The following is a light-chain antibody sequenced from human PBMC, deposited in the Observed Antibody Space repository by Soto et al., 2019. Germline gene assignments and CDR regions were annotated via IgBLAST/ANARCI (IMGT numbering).Light chain of an antibody. CDR2: GAS. V-gene: IGKV3-15*01. J-gene: IGKJ1*01. CDR3: QQYNSYST. Sequence: EIVMTQSPATLSVSPGERATLSCRASQTVNSDLAWYQRKPGQAPRLLIYGASTRATGIPARFSGSGSGTEFTLTISSLQTDDFATYYCQQYNSYSTFGQGTKVDNK. CDR1: QTVNSD.